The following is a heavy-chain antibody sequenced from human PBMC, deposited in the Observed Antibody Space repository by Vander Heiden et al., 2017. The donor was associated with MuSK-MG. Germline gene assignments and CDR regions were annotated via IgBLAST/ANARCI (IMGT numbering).Heavy chain of an antibody. CDR2: RNTNSGNK. J-gene: IGHJ6*02. D-gene: IGHD6-13*01. CDR3: ARVFSSSTRFYYYGMDV. Sequence: HVQLLQSGAQVQNPGASVNISCNASGYSFTRYDINWVRQATGQGLEWMGWRNTNSGNKGYAQKFHGRVIMTRNTSISTAYMELSSLRSEDTAVYYCARVFSSSTRFYYYGMDVWGQGTTVTVSS. V-gene: IGHV1-8*01. CDR1: GYSFTRYD.